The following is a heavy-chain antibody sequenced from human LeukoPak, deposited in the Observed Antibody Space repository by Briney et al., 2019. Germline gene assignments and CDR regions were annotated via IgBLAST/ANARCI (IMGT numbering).Heavy chain of an antibody. CDR3: ARAALSTNDAFDI. CDR2: IYYSGST. V-gene: IGHV4-59*01. CDR1: GGSISSYY. J-gene: IGHJ3*02. D-gene: IGHD2-8*01. Sequence: SETLSLTCTVSGGSISSYYWSWIRQPPGKGLEWTGYIYYSGSTNYNPSLKSRVTISVDTSKNQFSLKLSSVTAADTAVYYCARAALSTNDAFDIWGQGTVVTVSS.